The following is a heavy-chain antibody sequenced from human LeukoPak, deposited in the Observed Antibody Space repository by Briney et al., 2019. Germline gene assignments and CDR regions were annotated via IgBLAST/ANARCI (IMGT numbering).Heavy chain of an antibody. CDR3: ARAEYFKDAFDI. CDR1: GFTFSDYY. V-gene: IGHV3-11*04. Sequence: GGSLRLSCAASGFTFSDYYMSWIRQAPGKGLEGVSYISSSGSTIYYADSVKGRFTISRDNAKNSLYLQMNSLRAEDTAVYYCARAEYFKDAFDIWGQGTMVTVSS. J-gene: IGHJ3*02. CDR2: ISSSGSTI. D-gene: IGHD6-6*01.